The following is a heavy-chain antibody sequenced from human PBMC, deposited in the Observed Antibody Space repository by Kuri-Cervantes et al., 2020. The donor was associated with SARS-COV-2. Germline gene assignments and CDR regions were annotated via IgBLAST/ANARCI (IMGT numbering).Heavy chain of an antibody. CDR3: ARVNRYYDSSGYYGLNYFDY. V-gene: IGHV1-2*02. CDR1: GYTFTGYY. D-gene: IGHD3-22*01. Sequence: ASVKVSCKASGYTFTGYYMHWVRQAPGQGLEWMGWINPNGGGTNYAQKFQGRVTMTTDTSTSTAYMELRSLRSDDTAVYYCARVNRYYDSSGYYGLNYFDYWGQGTLVTVSS. J-gene: IGHJ4*02. CDR2: INPNGGGT.